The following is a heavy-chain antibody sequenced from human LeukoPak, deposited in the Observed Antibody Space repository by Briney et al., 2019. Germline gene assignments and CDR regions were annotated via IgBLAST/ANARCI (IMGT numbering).Heavy chain of an antibody. D-gene: IGHD3-3*01. V-gene: IGHV1-2*02. J-gene: IGHJ4*02. CDR1: GYTFTGYY. CDR3: ARGHYDFWSGYRY. CDR2: INPNSGGT. Sequence: ASVKVSCKASGYTFTGYYMHWVRQAPGQGLEWMGWINPNSGGTDYAQKFQGRVTMTRDTSISTAYMELSRLRSDDTAVYYCARGHYDFWSGYRYWGQGTLVTVSS.